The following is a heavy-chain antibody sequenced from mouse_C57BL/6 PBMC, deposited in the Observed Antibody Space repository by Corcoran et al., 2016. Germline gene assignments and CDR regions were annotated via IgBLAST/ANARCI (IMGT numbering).Heavy chain of an antibody. CDR3: ARQYYGRGDYYAMDY. V-gene: IGHV1-81*01. J-gene: IGHJ4*01. CDR2: IYPRSGNT. Sequence: QVQLQQSGAELARPGASVKLSCKASGYTFTSYGISWVKQRTGQGLEWIGEIYPRSGNTYYNEKFKGKATLTADKSSSTAYMELRSLTSEDSAVYFCARQYYGRGDYYAMDYWGQGTSVTVSS. D-gene: IGHD1-1*01. CDR1: GYTFTSYG.